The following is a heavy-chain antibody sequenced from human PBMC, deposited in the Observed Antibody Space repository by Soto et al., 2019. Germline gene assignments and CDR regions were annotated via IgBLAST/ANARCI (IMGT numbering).Heavy chain of an antibody. CDR2: ISGSGGST. CDR1: GFTFSSYA. D-gene: IGHD3-10*01. CDR3: AKGLSMVRGVMGFDY. J-gene: IGHJ4*02. V-gene: IGHV3-23*01. Sequence: PILSCAASGFTFSSYAMSWVRQAPGKGLEWVSAISGSGGSTYYADSVKGRFTISRDNSKNTLYLQMNSLRAEDTAVYYCAKGLSMVRGVMGFDYWGQGTLVTVSS.